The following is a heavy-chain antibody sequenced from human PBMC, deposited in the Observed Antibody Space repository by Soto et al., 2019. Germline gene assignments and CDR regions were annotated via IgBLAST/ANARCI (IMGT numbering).Heavy chain of an antibody. CDR1: GGSFSGYY. CDR3: ARLTMALTGYYYFDY. J-gene: IGHJ4*02. CDR2: INHSGST. D-gene: IGHD3-9*01. Sequence: SETLSVTCAVYGGSFSGYYWSWIRQPPGKGLEWIGEINHSGSTNYNPSLKSRVTISVDTSKNQFSLKLSSVTAADTAVYYCARLTMALTGYYYFDYWGQGTLVTVSS. V-gene: IGHV4-34*01.